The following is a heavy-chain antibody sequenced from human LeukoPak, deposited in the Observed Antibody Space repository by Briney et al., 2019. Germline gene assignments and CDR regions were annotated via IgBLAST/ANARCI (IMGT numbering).Heavy chain of an antibody. D-gene: IGHD2-2*01. Sequence: SQTLSLTCTVSGGSISSGGYYWSWIRQHPGKGLEWIGYIYYSGSTYYNPSLKSRVTISVDTSKNQFSLKLSSVTAADTAVYYCARADCSSTSCQFDYWGQGTLVTVSS. CDR3: ARADCSSTSCQFDY. CDR2: IYYSGST. V-gene: IGHV4-31*03. CDR1: GGSISSGGYY. J-gene: IGHJ4*02.